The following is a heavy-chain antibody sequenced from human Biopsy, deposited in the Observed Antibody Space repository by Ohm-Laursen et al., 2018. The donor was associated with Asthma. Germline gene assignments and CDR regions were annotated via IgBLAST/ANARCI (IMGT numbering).Heavy chain of an antibody. CDR3: ARGPELDV. CDR2: TNGRGVT. J-gene: IGHJ6*02. V-gene: IGHV4-34*01. Sequence: GTLSLTCDVSPGSFSGFFWTWIRQSPGKGLEWIGETNGRGVTNNNPSLKSRVIISIDTYWNRVSLKLTSVTAADTAVYYCARGPELDVWGQGTTVTVSS. CDR1: PGSFSGFF.